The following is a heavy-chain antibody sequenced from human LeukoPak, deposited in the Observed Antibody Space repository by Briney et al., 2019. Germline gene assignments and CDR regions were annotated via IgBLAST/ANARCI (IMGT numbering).Heavy chain of an antibody. D-gene: IGHD1-26*01. CDR2: ISGSGGST. V-gene: IGHV3-23*01. J-gene: IGHJ4*02. Sequence: GGSLSLSCATSGFTFSSYAMSWVRKAPGKGLKWVSAISGSGGSTYYADSVKGRFTISRDNSKNTLYLQMNSLRAEDTAVYYCAKDHSGSFQDFDYWGQGTLVTVSS. CDR3: AKDHSGSFQDFDY. CDR1: GFTFSSYA.